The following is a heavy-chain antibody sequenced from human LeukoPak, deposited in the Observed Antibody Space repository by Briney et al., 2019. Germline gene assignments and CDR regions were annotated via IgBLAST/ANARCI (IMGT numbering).Heavy chain of an antibody. J-gene: IGHJ6*03. CDR3: ARGPHSYDGSGITFWSYMDV. CDR2: IKHTGGT. V-gene: IGHV4-34*01. CDR1: GGSFRDYS. Sequence: PPETLSLTCAVYGGSFRDYSWSWIRQPPGKGLEWMGEIKHTGGTNYNPSLKSRVTISLDTSKNQFSLKLTAVTAADTAVYYCARGPHSYDGSGITFWSYMDVWAKGTTVTVSS. D-gene: IGHD3-22*01.